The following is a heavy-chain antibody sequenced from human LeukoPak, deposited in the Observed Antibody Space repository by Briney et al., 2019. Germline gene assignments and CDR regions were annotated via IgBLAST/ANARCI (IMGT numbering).Heavy chain of an antibody. J-gene: IGHJ4*02. V-gene: IGHV3-11*06. Sequence: GGSLRLSCAASGFIFGDYSMNWVRQPPGKGVEWISYIGIDSGNTKYADSVKGRFTNSADNAKNSLYLQMNSLRVEDTAVYYCARDQNFAFDNWGQGTLVTVSS. CDR2: IGIDSGNT. CDR1: GFIFGDYS. CDR3: ARDQNFAFDN.